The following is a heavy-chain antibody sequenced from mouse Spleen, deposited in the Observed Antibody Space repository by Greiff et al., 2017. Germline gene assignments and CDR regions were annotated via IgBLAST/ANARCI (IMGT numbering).Heavy chain of an antibody. J-gene: IGHJ1*01. Sequence: EVKLMESGGGLVQSGRSLRLSCATSGFTFSDFYMEWVRQAPGKGLEWIAASRNKANDYTTEYSASVKGRFIVSRDTSQSILYLQMNALRAEDTAIYYCARDAPYGNYDFWYFDVWGAGTTVTVSS. V-gene: IGHV7-1*01. CDR1: GFTFSDFY. D-gene: IGHD2-1*01. CDR2: SRNKANDYTT. CDR3: ARDAPYGNYDFWYFDV.